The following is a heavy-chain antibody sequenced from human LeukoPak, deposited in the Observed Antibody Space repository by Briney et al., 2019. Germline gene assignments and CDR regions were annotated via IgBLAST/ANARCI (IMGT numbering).Heavy chain of an antibody. J-gene: IGHJ4*02. CDR2: IYSGGTT. V-gene: IGHV3-53*01. Sequence: NPGGSLRLSCAASGFNVSSNYISWIRQAPGKGLEWVALIYSGGTTNYGDSVKGRFSISRDNAKRSLYLQMNSLRAEDTAVYYCANHLACRSHNCPSFDEWGQGTLVTVSS. D-gene: IGHD2-2*01. CDR1: GFNVSSNY. CDR3: ANHLACRSHNCPSFDE.